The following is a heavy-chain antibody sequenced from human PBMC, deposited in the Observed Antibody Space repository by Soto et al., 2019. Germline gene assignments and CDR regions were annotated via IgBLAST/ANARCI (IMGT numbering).Heavy chain of an antibody. CDR3: AIDPVIRESSGWSDY. CDR1: GFTVSSNY. D-gene: IGHD6-19*01. Sequence: EVQLVESGGGLVQPGGSLRLSCAASGFTVSSNYMSWVRQAPEKGLEWVSVIYSGGSTYYADSVKGRFTISRDNSKNTLYLQMNSLRAEDTAVYYCAIDPVIRESSGWSDYWGQGTLVTVSS. V-gene: IGHV3-66*01. J-gene: IGHJ4*02. CDR2: IYSGGST.